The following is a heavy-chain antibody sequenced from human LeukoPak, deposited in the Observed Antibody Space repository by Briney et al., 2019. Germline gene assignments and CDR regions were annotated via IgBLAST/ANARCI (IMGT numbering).Heavy chain of an antibody. CDR3: ARAGLYYMDL. CDR1: GYTFTSYD. Sequence: ASVKVSCKASGYTFTSYDINWVRQATGQGLEWMGWMNPNSGNTGYAQKFQGRVTMTRNPPKSTAYMKQSSLSSEDTAVYYCARAGLYYMDLWGERTTVTVS. CDR2: MNPNSGNT. V-gene: IGHV1-8*01. D-gene: IGHD1-14*01. J-gene: IGHJ6*03.